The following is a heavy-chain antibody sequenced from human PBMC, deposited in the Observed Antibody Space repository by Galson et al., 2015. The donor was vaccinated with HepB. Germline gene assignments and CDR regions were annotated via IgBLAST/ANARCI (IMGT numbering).Heavy chain of an antibody. D-gene: IGHD6-13*01. CDR2: ISGSGGST. CDR1: GFTFNNYG. Sequence: SLRLSCAVSGFTFNNYGSSWVRQAPGKGLEWVSGISGSGGSTYYADSVKGRSTMSRDKSKNTLYLQIDSPRDEDTAVYYCATRAGGQYLVQYFDYWGQGTPVTVSS. CDR3: ATRAGGQYLVQYFDY. J-gene: IGHJ4*02. V-gene: IGHV3-23*01.